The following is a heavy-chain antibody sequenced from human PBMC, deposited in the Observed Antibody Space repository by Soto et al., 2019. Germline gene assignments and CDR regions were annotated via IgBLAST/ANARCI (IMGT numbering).Heavy chain of an antibody. CDR3: VRTSLVLAAATRADY. D-gene: IGHD2-15*01. J-gene: IGHJ4*02. V-gene: IGHV3-74*01. CDR2: INSDGSST. Sequence: EVQLVESGGGLVQPGESLRLSCAASGFTFSSYWMHWVRQAPGKGLVWVSRINSDGSSTSYAGFVKGRFTISRDNAKNTLYLQMTRLRAEDTAVYYCVRTSLVLAAATRADYWGQGTQVTVSS. CDR1: GFTFSSYW.